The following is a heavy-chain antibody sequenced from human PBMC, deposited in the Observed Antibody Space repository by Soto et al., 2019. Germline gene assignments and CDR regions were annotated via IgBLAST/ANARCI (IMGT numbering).Heavy chain of an antibody. CDR3: AQYYDFWSGAFDP. D-gene: IGHD3-3*01. Sequence: ETLSLTCTVSGGSISSYYWSWIRQPPGKGLEWIGYIYYSGSTNYNPSLKSRVTISVDTSKNQFSLKLSSVTAADTAVYYCAQYYDFWSGAFDPWGQGTLVTVSS. V-gene: IGHV4-59*01. J-gene: IGHJ5*02. CDR2: IYYSGST. CDR1: GGSISSYY.